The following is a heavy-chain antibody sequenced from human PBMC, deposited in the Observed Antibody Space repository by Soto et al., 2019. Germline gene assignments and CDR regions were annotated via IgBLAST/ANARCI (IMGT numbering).Heavy chain of an antibody. D-gene: IGHD3-3*01. CDR2: IYYSGST. CDR3: AKPRSSLEWPPFDP. V-gene: IGHV4-59*03. CDR1: GGSINSYY. Sequence: SETLSLTCTVSGGSINSYYWSWIRQPPGKGLEWIGYIYYSGSTNYNPSLKSRVTISVDTSKNTLFLHMTNLRHEDTVVYYCAKPRSSLEWPPFDPWGHGTLVTVSS. J-gene: IGHJ5*02.